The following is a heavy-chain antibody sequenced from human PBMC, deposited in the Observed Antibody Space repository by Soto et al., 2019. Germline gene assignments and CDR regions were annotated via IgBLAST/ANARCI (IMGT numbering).Heavy chain of an antibody. CDR3: AKALGRSWYHYNRFAP. CDR1: GFTFSSYA. D-gene: IGHD6-13*01. Sequence: PGGSLILSCAAAGFTFSSYAMHLVRQAPGKGLEWVAVISYDGSNKYYADSVKGRFTISRDNANSMLYLQMNSLRADDTAVYFCAKALGRSWYHYNRFAPGGQGTLVTVSS. CDR2: ISYDGSNK. J-gene: IGHJ5*02. V-gene: IGHV3-30-3*01.